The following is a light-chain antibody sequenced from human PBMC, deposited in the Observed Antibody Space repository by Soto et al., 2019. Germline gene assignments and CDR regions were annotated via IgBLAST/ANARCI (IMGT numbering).Light chain of an antibody. Sequence: DIQMTQSPSSLYASVGDRVTITCRASQGISSFLAWYQQKPGKVPRLMISGASRVQSGVPSRFSGSGSGTDFTLTITSLQPEDVATYYCQKYSSVITFGQGTRLEIK. CDR2: GAS. CDR3: QKYSSVIT. J-gene: IGKJ5*01. CDR1: QGISSF. V-gene: IGKV1-27*01.